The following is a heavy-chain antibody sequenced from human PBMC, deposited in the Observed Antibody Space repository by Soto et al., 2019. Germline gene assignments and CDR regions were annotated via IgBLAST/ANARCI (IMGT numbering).Heavy chain of an antibody. Sequence: QVQLQESGPGLVKPSQTLSLTCTFSGGSISSGGYYWRWIRQHPGKGLEWIGYIYYSGSTSYNTSVKCRVTISVDTYKHQFSLKMRCVTAADTDVYYCARSTGSFDWLTFDYWGQGTLVTVSS. V-gene: IGHV4-31*03. CDR1: GGSISSGGYY. CDR3: ARSTGSFDWLTFDY. CDR2: IYYSGST. J-gene: IGHJ4*02. D-gene: IGHD3-9*01.